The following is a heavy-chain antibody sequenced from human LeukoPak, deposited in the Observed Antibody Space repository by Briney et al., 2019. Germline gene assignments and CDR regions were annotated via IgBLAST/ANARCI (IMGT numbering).Heavy chain of an antibody. Sequence: GGSLRLSCAASGFTFTSYDMNWVRQAPGRGLEWVSSISSGSDYIYYADSLKGRFTISRDNPRNSLYLQLNSLRAEDTAVYFCARTYSYDSSAYWSQLGHAFDIWGQGTMVTVSS. V-gene: IGHV3-21*01. D-gene: IGHD3-22*01. CDR3: ARTYSYDSSAYWSQLGHAFDI. J-gene: IGHJ3*02. CDR1: GFTFTSYD. CDR2: ISSGSDYI.